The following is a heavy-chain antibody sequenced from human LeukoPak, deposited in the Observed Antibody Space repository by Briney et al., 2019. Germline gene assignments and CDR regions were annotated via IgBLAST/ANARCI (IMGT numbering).Heavy chain of an antibody. CDR2: IYYSGNT. J-gene: IGHJ4*02. CDR3: ARHGGNSLVYFDY. D-gene: IGHD4-23*01. Sequence: SETLSLTCTVSGGSISGYYWSWIRQPPGKGLEWIGYIYYSGNTNYNPSLKSRLTISVDTSKNQFSLKLTSVTAADTAVYYCARHGGNSLVYFDYWGQGTRVTVSS. CDR1: GGSISGYY. V-gene: IGHV4-59*01.